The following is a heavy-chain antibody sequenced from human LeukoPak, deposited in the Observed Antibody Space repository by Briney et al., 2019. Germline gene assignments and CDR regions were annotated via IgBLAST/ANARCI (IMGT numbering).Heavy chain of an antibody. CDR2: IIPIFGTA. J-gene: IGHJ4*02. D-gene: IGHD5-24*01. Sequence: GASVKVSCKASGGTFSSYAISWVRQAPGQGLEWMGRIIPIFGTANYAQKFQGRVTITTDESTSTAYMELSSLRSEDTAVYYCARDSRDGYIDWGQGTLVTVPS. CDR1: GGTFSSYA. CDR3: ARDSRDGYID. V-gene: IGHV1-69*05.